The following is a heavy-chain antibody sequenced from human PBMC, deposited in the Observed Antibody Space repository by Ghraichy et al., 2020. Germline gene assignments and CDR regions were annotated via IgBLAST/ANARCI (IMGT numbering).Heavy chain of an antibody. D-gene: IGHD3-16*02. J-gene: IGHJ5*02. CDR2: ISSNGGST. CDR3: VKASYDYVWGTYRYTERPFDP. CDR1: GFTFSSYA. V-gene: IGHV3-64D*06. Sequence: GGSLRLSCSASGFTFSSYAMHWVRQAPGKGLEYVSAISSNGGSTYYADSVKGRFTISRDNSKNTLYLQMSSLRAGDTAVYYCVKASYDYVWGTYRYTERPFDPWGQGTLVTVYS.